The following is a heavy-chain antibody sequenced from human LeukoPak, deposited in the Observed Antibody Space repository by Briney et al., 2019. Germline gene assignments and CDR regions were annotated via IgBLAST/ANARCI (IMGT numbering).Heavy chain of an antibody. V-gene: IGHV3-11*01. J-gene: IGHJ4*02. CDR2: ISGSGTTI. D-gene: IGHD3-16*02. CDR3: AKEGLDDYVWGSYRYNNFDY. Sequence: GGSLRLSCAASGFNFNDFYMSWIRQAPGKGLEWISYISGSGTTIYYADSVKGRFTISRDNSKNTLYLQMNSLRAEDTAVYYCAKEGLDDYVWGSYRYNNFDYWGQGTLVTVSS. CDR1: GFNFNDFY.